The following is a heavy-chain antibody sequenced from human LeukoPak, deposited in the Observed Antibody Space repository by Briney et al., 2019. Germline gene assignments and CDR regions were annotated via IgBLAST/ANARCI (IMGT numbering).Heavy chain of an antibody. CDR2: ISYDGSDK. D-gene: IGHD6-6*01. J-gene: IGHJ1*01. Sequence: PGRSLRLSCEASGFTFNTYAMHWVRQPPGKGLEWVALISYDGSDKIYTDSVQGRFTISRDNSKNTLYLQMNSLRAEDTAVYYCAHSSSKLQYFQHWGQGTLVTVSS. V-gene: IGHV3-30*03. CDR3: AHSSSKLQYFQH. CDR1: GFTFNTYA.